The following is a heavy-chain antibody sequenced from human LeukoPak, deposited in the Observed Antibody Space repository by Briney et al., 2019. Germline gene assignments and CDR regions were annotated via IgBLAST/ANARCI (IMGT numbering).Heavy chain of an antibody. V-gene: IGHV3-23*01. CDR2: ISGSGGST. Sequence: PGGSLRLSCAASGFTFSSYAMSWVRQAPGKGLEWVSAISGSGGSTYYADSVKGRFTISRDNSKNTLYLQVNSLRAEDTAVYYCAKVTSDYVYYYGMDVWGQGTTVTVSS. J-gene: IGHJ6*02. CDR1: GFTFSSYA. D-gene: IGHD4-17*01. CDR3: AKVTSDYVYYYGMDV.